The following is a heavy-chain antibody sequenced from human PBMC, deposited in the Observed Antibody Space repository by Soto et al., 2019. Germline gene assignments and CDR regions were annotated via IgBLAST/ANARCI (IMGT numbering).Heavy chain of an antibody. CDR1: GGSISSGDYY. D-gene: IGHD3-3*01. CDR3: ARNGRGFLEWLPNFDY. V-gene: IGHV4-30-4*01. CDR2: IYYSGST. Sequence: SETLSLTCTVSGGSISSGDYYWSWIRQPPGKGLEWIGYIYYSGSTYYNPSLKSRVTISVDTSKNQFSLKLSSVTAADTAVYYCARNGRGFLEWLPNFDYWGQGTLVTVSS. J-gene: IGHJ4*02.